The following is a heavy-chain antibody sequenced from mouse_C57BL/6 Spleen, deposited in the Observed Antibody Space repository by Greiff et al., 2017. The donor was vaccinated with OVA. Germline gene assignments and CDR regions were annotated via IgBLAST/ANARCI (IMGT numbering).Heavy chain of an antibody. D-gene: IGHD1-1*01. CDR3: AIESYYGREDY. CDR1: GYTFTSCW. CDR2: IRPSDSDT. Sequence: VQLQQPGAELVKPGASVKVSCKASGYTFTSCWMHWVKQRPGQGLEWIGRIRPSDSDTNYNQKFKNKATLTVDKSSSTAYMQLSSLTSEDAAVYYCAIESYYGREDYWGQGTTLTVAS. J-gene: IGHJ2*01. V-gene: IGHV1-74*01.